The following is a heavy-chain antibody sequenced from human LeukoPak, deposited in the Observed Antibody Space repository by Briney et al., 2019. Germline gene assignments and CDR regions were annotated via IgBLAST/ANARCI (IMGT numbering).Heavy chain of an antibody. Sequence: GGSLRLSCAASGFTVSSNYMSWVRQAPGKGLEWVSVIYSGGSTYYADSVKGRFTISRDNSKNTLYLQMNSLRAEDTAVYYCARGGEQLVTPAFDYWGQGTLVTVSS. V-gene: IGHV3-66*01. CDR1: GFTVSSNY. J-gene: IGHJ4*02. D-gene: IGHD6-6*01. CDR3: ARGGEQLVTPAFDY. CDR2: IYSGGST.